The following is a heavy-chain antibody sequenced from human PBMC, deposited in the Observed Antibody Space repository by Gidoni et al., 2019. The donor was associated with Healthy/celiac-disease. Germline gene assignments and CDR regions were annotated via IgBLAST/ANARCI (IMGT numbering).Heavy chain of an antibody. CDR3: ARDPPTTIVAFDI. V-gene: IGHV4-61*02. Sequence: QVQLQESGPGLVKPSQTLSLTCTASGGSLSSGSYYWSWIRQPAGKGLEWIGRIYTSGSTNYNPSLKSRVTISVDTSKNQFSLKLSSVTAADTAVYYCARDPPTTIVAFDIWGQGTMVTVSS. J-gene: IGHJ3*02. CDR1: GGSLSSGSYY. CDR2: IYTSGST. D-gene: IGHD1-1*01.